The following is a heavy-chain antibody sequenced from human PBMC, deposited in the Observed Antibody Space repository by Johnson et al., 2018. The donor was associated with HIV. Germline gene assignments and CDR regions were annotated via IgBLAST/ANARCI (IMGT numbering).Heavy chain of an antibody. V-gene: IGHV3-66*01. CDR2: IYSGGST. Sequence: EVQLMESGGGLIQPGGSLRLSCAASGFTVSSNYMSWVRQAPGKGLEWVSVIYSGGSTYYADSVKGRFTISRDNSKNTPYLKMNSLRAEDTAVDFCARGCRDGYTCDAFDIWGQGTMVTVSS. J-gene: IGHJ3*02. CDR1: GFTVSSNY. CDR3: ARGCRDGYTCDAFDI. D-gene: IGHD5-24*01.